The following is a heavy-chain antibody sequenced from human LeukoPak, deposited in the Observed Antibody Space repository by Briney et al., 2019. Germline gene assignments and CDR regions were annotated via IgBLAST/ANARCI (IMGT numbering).Heavy chain of an antibody. D-gene: IGHD6-13*01. CDR1: GFTFSSYA. J-gene: IGHJ6*04. V-gene: IGHV3-23*01. Sequence: GGSLRLSCAASGFTFSSYAMSWVRQAPGKGLEWVSAISGSGGSTYYADSVKGRFTISRDNSKNTLYLQMNSLRAEDTAVYYCAKEGISYSSSWYYPDVWGKGTTVTVSS. CDR2: ISGSGGST. CDR3: AKEGISYSSSWYYPDV.